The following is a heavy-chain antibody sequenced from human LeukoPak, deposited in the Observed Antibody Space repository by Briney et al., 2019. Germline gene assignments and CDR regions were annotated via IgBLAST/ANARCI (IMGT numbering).Heavy chain of an antibody. V-gene: IGHV3-30*18. CDR1: GFTFSSYG. CDR2: ISYDGSNK. D-gene: IGHD4-17*01. CDR3: AKVPYGDYVFAFDY. J-gene: IGHJ4*02. Sequence: GGSLRLSCAASGFTFSSYGMHWVRQAPGKGLEWVAVISYDGSNKYYADSEKGRFTISRDNPKNTLCLQMNSLRAEDTAVYYCAKVPYGDYVFAFDYWGQGTLVTVSS.